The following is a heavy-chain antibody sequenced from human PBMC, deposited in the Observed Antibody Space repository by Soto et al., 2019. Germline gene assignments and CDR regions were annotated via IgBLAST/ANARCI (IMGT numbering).Heavy chain of an antibody. CDR3: AKEPMIVVVIPYFDY. D-gene: IGHD3-22*01. J-gene: IGHJ4*02. Sequence: EVQLLESGGDLIQPGGSLRLSCAASGFTFSSYAMSWVRQAPWKGLAWVSAISGSGGSTYYADSVKGRFTISRDNSKNTLSLQMNSLRAEDTAVYYCAKEPMIVVVIPYFDYWGQGTLVTVSS. V-gene: IGHV3-23*01. CDR1: GFTFSSYA. CDR2: ISGSGGST.